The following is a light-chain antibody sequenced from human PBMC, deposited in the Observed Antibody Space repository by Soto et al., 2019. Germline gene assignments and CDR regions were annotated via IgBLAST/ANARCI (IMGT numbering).Light chain of an antibody. Sequence: EIVLTQSPGTLSLSPGERATLSCRASQSVSSSYLAWYQQKPGQAPRLLIYGASSRATGIPDRFSGSGSGTDFTLTIRRLEPEDFAVYYCQQYGTSQWTFGRGTKVDIK. J-gene: IGKJ1*01. CDR1: QSVSSSY. V-gene: IGKV3-20*01. CDR3: QQYGTSQWT. CDR2: GAS.